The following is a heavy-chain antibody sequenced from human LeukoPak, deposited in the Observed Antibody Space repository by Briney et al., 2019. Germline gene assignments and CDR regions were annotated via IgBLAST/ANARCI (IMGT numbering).Heavy chain of an antibody. CDR2: INPKSGGT. CDR3: ARNLWFGESSDAFDM. Sequence: ASVKVSCKASGYSFTGHYMHWVRQGPGQGLEWMGWINPKSGGTNYAQKFQGGVTMTRDTSISTAYMDMSSLRSDDTAVYYCARNLWFGESSDAFDMWGQGTMVTVSS. D-gene: IGHD3-10*01. CDR1: GYSFTGHY. J-gene: IGHJ3*02. V-gene: IGHV1-2*02.